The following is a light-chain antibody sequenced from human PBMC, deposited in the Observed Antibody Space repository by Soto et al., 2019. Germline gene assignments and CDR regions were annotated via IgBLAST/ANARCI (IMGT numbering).Light chain of an antibody. J-gene: IGKJ5*01. CDR3: QQYNNWPPT. CDR1: QSVSSN. Sequence: IVMTQSPATLSVYPGERATLSCRASQSVSSNLAWYQQKPGQAPRLLIYGASTRATGIPARFSGSGSGKEFTLTISRLQSEDFAVYYCQQYNNWPPTFGQGTRLEI. CDR2: GAS. V-gene: IGKV3-15*01.